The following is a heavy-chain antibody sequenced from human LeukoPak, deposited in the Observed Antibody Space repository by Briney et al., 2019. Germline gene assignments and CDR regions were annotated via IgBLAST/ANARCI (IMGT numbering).Heavy chain of an antibody. Sequence: QAGGFLRLSCAASGFTFSSYEMNWVRQAPGKGLEWVSYISSSGSTIYYADSVKGRFTISRDNAKNSLYLQMNSLRAEDTAVYYCVLGTSRSLVPAAAFDIWGQGTMVTVSS. CDR1: GFTFSSYE. D-gene: IGHD2-2*01. CDR2: ISSSGSTI. CDR3: VLGTSRSLVPAAAFDI. J-gene: IGHJ3*02. V-gene: IGHV3-48*03.